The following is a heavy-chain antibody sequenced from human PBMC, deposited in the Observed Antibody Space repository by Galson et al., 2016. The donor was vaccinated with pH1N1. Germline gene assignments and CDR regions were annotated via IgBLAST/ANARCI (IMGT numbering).Heavy chain of an antibody. J-gene: IGHJ4*02. CDR2: IYRGGTT. CDR1: GFTVTDNY. CDR3: AKPSDKRLQFYYFDS. D-gene: IGHD5-24*01. Sequence: SLRLSCAASGFTVTDNYMNWVRRAPGKGLEWVSVIYRGGTTHYADSVKGRFSISRDNSRNTMYLQMNRLRVEDTAVYYCAKPSDKRLQFYYFDSWGQGTLVTVSS. V-gene: IGHV3-53*01.